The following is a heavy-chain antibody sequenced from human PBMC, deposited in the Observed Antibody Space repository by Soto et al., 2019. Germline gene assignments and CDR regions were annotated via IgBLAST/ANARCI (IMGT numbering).Heavy chain of an antibody. CDR3: ARYIADTPGPAWY. CDR1: SGSISSSNW. J-gene: IGHJ4*02. Sequence: QVQLQESGTGLVKPSGTLSLTCAVSSGSISSSNWWSWVRQRQGKGLEWIGEIYHSGSTNDNPSLKSRVTIAVDKSKNQFSLKLSSGTAADTAVYYCARYIADTPGPAWYWGQGTLVTVSS. D-gene: IGHD6-13*01. CDR2: IYHSGST. V-gene: IGHV4-4*02.